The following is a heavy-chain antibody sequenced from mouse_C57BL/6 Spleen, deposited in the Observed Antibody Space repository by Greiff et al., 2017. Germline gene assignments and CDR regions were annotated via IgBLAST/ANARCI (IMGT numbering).Heavy chain of an antibody. V-gene: IGHV6-6*01. CDR1: GFTFSDAW. CDR2: IRNKANNHAT. D-gene: IGHD2-4*01. Sequence: EVQLVESGGGLVQPGGSMKLSCAASGFTFSDAWMDWVRQSPEKGLEWVAEIRNKANNHATYYAESVKGRFTISRDDSKSSVYLQMNSLRAEDTGIYYCTRIYYDYDGYFDVWGTGTTVTVSS. J-gene: IGHJ1*03. CDR3: TRIYYDYDGYFDV.